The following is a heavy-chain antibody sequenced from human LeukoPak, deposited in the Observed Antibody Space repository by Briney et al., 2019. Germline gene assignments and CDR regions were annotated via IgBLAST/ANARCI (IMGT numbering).Heavy chain of an antibody. V-gene: IGHV3-9*03. J-gene: IGHJ3*02. D-gene: IGHD3-10*01. CDR2: ISWNSGSI. CDR3: AKGRGGSGSYRLYDAFDI. Sequence: GGSLRLSCAASGFTFDDYAMHWVRQAPGKGLEWVSGISWNSGSIGYADSVKGRFTISRDNAKNSLYLQMNSLGAEDMALYYCAKGRGGSGSYRLYDAFDIWGQGTMVTVSS. CDR1: GFTFDDYA.